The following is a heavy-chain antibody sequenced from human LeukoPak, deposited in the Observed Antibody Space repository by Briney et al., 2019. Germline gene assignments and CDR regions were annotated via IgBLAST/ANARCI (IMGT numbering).Heavy chain of an antibody. CDR3: ARPYSSGWLIAFDI. CDR1: GYSFTNYW. CDR2: IFPGDSDT. D-gene: IGHD6-19*01. J-gene: IGHJ3*02. Sequence: GESLKISCKGSGYSFTNYWIAWVRQKPGKGLEWMGIIFPGDSDTRYSPSFQGQVTISADKSITTAYLQWSSLEASDTAMYYCARPYSSGWLIAFDIWGQGTMVSVSS. V-gene: IGHV5-51*01.